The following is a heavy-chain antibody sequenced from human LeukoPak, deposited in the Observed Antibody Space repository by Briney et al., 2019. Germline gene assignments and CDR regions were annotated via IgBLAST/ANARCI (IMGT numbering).Heavy chain of an antibody. CDR1: GFTFSSYS. D-gene: IGHD5-24*01. CDR3: ARRGAYNTYYFDY. CDR2: INSSISYI. Sequence: GGSLRLSCAASGFTFSSYSMNCVRQAPGKGLEWVSSINSSISYIYYADSVKGRFTISRDNAKNSLYLQMNSLRAEDTAVYYCARRGAYNTYYFDYWGQGTLVTVSS. V-gene: IGHV3-21*01. J-gene: IGHJ4*02.